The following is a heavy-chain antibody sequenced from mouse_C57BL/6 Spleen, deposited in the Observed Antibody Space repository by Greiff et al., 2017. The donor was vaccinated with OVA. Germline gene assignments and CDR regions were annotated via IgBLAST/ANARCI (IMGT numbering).Heavy chain of an antibody. CDR2: INPNNGGT. CDR3: ARELGLSYAMDY. V-gene: IGHV1-26*01. Sequence: VQLQQSGPELVKPGASVKISCKASGYTFTDYYMNWVKQSHGKSLEWIGDINPNNGGTSYNQKFKGKATLTVDKSSSTADMELRSLTSEDSAVYYCARELGLSYAMDYWGQGTSVTVSS. CDR1: GYTFTDYY. D-gene: IGHD3-1*01. J-gene: IGHJ4*01.